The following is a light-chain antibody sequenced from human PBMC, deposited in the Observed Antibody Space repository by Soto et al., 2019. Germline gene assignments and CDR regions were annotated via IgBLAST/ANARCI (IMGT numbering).Light chain of an antibody. J-gene: IGLJ3*02. Sequence: QSVLTQPPSVSGAPGQRVTVSCTGSSSNIGAGYDVHWYQQFPGTVPKLLIYGNSNRPSGVPDRFSGSKSGASASLAITGLQAEDEAVYYCQSFDSSLSGAGVFGGGTKLTVL. CDR1: SSNIGAGYD. V-gene: IGLV1-40*01. CDR3: QSFDSSLSGAGV. CDR2: GNS.